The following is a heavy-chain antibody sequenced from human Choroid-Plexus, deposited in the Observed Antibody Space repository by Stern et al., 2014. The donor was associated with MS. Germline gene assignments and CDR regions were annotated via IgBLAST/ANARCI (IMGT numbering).Heavy chain of an antibody. Sequence: VQLVESGGGVVQPGRPLRLSCVASGFTFGSCAMPWVRQAPGKGLEWVAGVAYDGSNKDYADSVKGRFTISRDNSKNTLYMQMSSLRPEDTAVYYCAKDRQYLTYFSDPWGQGSLVTVSS. CDR1: GFTFGSCA. D-gene: IGHD2/OR15-2a*01. CDR2: VAYDGSNK. V-gene: IGHV3-30*18. J-gene: IGHJ5*02. CDR3: AKDRQYLTYFSDP.